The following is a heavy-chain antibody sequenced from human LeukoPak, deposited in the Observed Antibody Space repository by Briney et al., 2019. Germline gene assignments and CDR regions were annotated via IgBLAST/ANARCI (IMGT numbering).Heavy chain of an antibody. CDR2: IYPGDSDT. D-gene: IGHD3-3*01. CDR1: GYSFTSYW. CDR3: ARHGWDTIFGVVTIDY. J-gene: IGHJ4*02. V-gene: IGHV5-51*01. Sequence: GESLKISCKGSGYSFTSYWIGWVRQMPVKGLEWMGIIYPGDSDTGYSPSFQGQVTISADKSISTAYLQWSSLKASDTAMYYCARHGWDTIFGVVTIDYWGQGTLVTVSS.